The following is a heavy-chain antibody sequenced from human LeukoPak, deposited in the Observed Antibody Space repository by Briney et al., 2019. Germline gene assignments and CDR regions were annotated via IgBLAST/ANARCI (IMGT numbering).Heavy chain of an antibody. J-gene: IGHJ4*02. Sequence: GGSLRLSCAASGFTFSSYSMNWVRQAPGKGLEWGSSISSSSGYIYYADSVKGRFTVSRDNAKNLLYLQMNSLRAEDTAVYYCARVGGYYDSSGYYFDYWGQGTLVTVSS. V-gene: IGHV3-21*01. CDR1: GFTFSSYS. CDR3: ARVGGYYDSSGYYFDY. D-gene: IGHD3-22*01. CDR2: ISSSSGYI.